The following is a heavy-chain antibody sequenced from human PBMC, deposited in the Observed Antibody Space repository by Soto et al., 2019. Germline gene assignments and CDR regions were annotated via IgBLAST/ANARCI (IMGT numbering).Heavy chain of an antibody. CDR1: GYTFTSYY. J-gene: IGHJ4*02. Sequence: ASVKVSWKASGYTFTSYYMHWVRQAPGQGLEWMGIINPCGGSTSYAQKFQGRVTMTRDTSTSTVYMELSSLRSEDTAVYYCARDGYCSSTSCSAKLDYWGQGTLVTVSS. CDR2: INPCGGST. V-gene: IGHV1-46*01. CDR3: ARDGYCSSTSCSAKLDY. D-gene: IGHD2-2*03.